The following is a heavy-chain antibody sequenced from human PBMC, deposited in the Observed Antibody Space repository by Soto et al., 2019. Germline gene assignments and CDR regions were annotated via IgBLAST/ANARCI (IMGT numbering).Heavy chain of an antibody. J-gene: IGHJ4*02. Sequence: QVQLMQSGAEVKKPGASVKVSCKASVDTFTNYYIHWVRQAPGQGLEWMGTVNPSGGHTTYSQNFLGRVTMTRDTSTSTLYLELTSLTSDDTAVYDCARGGHVVVVTAALDSWGQGTLVTVSS. CDR1: VDTFTNYY. CDR3: ARGGHVVVVTAALDS. CDR2: VNPSGGHT. D-gene: IGHD2-21*02. V-gene: IGHV1-46*01.